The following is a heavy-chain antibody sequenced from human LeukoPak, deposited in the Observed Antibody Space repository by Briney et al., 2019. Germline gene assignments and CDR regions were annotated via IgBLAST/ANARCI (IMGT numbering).Heavy chain of an antibody. CDR2: INHSGST. D-gene: IGHD6-13*01. V-gene: IGHV4-34*01. J-gene: IGHJ5*02. CDR1: GGSFSGYY. CDR3: ARGYYSSWYVNWFDP. Sequence: PSETLSLTCAVYGGSFSGYYWSWLRQPPGKGLEWIGEINHSGSTNYNPSLKSRVTISVDTSKNQFSLKLSSVTAADTAVYYCARGYYSSWYVNWFDPWGQGTLVTVSS.